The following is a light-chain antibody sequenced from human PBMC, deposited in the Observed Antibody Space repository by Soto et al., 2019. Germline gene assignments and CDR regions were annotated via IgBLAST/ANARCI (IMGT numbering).Light chain of an antibody. V-gene: IGKV1-27*01. J-gene: IGKJ5*01. CDR1: QTISTY. CDR3: QKYNSAPWT. CDR2: AAS. Sequence: DIQMTQSPSSLSASVGDRVTITCRASQTISTYLNWYQQKPGKVPKLLIYAASTLQSGVPSRFSGSGSGTDFTFTISSLQPEDVATYYCQKYNSAPWTFGQGTRLEI.